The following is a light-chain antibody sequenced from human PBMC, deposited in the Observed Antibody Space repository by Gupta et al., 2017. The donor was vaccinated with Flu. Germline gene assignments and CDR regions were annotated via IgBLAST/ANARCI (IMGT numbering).Light chain of an antibody. J-gene: IGKJ1*01. CDR2: LGS. Sequence: DIVMTQSPLSLAVTPGEPASISCRSSQSLLYSNGYNYVNWYLQKPGQAPQLLIHLGSNRASGVPDRFSGSGSGTYFTLKISRVEAEDVGIYFCRQSLNSPWTFGPGTKVEIK. V-gene: IGKV2-28*01. CDR1: QSLLYSNGYNY. CDR3: RQSLNSPWT.